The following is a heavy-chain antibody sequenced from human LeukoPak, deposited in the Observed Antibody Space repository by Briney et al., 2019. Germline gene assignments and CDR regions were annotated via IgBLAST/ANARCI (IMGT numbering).Heavy chain of an antibody. J-gene: IGHJ4*02. D-gene: IGHD3-10*01. CDR2: ISYDGSNK. Sequence: PGGSLRLSCAASGFTFSSYGMHWVRQAPGKGLEWVAVISYDGSNKYYADSVKGRFTISRDNSKNTLYLQMNSLRSDDTAVYYCARNPYYGSGSYGDYWGQGTLVTVSS. CDR1: GFTFSSYG. V-gene: IGHV3-30*03. CDR3: ARNPYYGSGSYGDY.